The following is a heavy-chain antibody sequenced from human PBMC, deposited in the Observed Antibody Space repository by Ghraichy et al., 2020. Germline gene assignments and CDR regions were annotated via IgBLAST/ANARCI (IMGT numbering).Heavy chain of an antibody. CDR3: ARGAYCSSTSCYPAGTFDI. CDR2: ISAYNGDT. CDR1: GYTFTSYG. Sequence: ASVKVSCKASGYTFTSYGINWVRQAPGQGLEWMGWISAYNGDTNYAQKLQGRVTMTIDTSTSTAYMELRSLRSDDTAVYYCARGAYCSSTSCYPAGTFDIWGQGTMVTVSS. V-gene: IGHV1-18*01. D-gene: IGHD2-2*01. J-gene: IGHJ3*02.